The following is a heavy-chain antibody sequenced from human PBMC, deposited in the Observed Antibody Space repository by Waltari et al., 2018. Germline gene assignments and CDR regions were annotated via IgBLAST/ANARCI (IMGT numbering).Heavy chain of an antibody. V-gene: IGHV3-7*01. Sequence: EVQLVESGGGWVQPGGSLRLSRAASGFIFCNLWMIWVRQAPGKGLEWVANIKQDGSEKYYLDSVKGRCSISRDNAKKSLYLQMNSLRVEDTAVYYCARYAPDYLGDYPDVIDIWGQGTMVTVSS. D-gene: IGHD3-10*02. CDR2: IKQDGSEK. CDR3: ARYAPDYLGDYPDVIDI. CDR1: GFIFCNLW. J-gene: IGHJ3*02.